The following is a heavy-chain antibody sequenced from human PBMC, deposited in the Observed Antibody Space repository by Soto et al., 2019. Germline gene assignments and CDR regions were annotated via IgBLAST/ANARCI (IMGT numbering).Heavy chain of an antibody. CDR1: GFTFSSYA. CDR3: ARSITYYYDSSGYLHAFDI. Sequence: GGSLRLSCAASGFTFSSYAMSWVRQAPGKGLEWVSAISGSGGSTYYADSVKGRFTISRDNSKNTLYLQMNSLRAEDTAVYYCARSITYYYDSSGYLHAFDIWGQGTMVTVSS. J-gene: IGHJ3*02. CDR2: ISGSGGST. V-gene: IGHV3-23*01. D-gene: IGHD3-22*01.